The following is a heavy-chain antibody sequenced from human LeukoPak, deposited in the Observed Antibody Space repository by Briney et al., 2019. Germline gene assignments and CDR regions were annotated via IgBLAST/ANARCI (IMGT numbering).Heavy chain of an antibody. CDR3: ARDFGLDILTGYYQGLYFDY. J-gene: IGHJ4*02. D-gene: IGHD3-9*01. CDR1: GFTFSSYS. V-gene: IGHV3-21*01. Sequence: GGSLRLSCAASGFTFSSYSMNWVRQAPGKGLEWVSSISSSSSYIYYADSVKGRFTISRDNAKSSLYLQMNSLRAEDTAVYYCARDFGLDILTGYYQGLYFDYWGQGTLVTVSS. CDR2: ISSSSSYI.